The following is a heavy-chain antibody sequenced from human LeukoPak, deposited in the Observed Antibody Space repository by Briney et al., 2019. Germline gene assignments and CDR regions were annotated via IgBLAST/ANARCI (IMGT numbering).Heavy chain of an antibody. Sequence: GGSLRLSCAASGFSFSVYEMHWVCQAPGKGLEWISDISSSGTTTYYADSVKGRFTISRDNAKNSLYLQMNSLRAEDTAVYYCATLTVATSFDYWGQGTLVTVSS. CDR3: ATLTVATSFDY. CDR2: ISSSGTTT. V-gene: IGHV3-48*03. J-gene: IGHJ4*02. D-gene: IGHD4-17*01. CDR1: GFSFSVYE.